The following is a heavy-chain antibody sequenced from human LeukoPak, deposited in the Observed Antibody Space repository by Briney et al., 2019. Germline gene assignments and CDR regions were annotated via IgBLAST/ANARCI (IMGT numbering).Heavy chain of an antibody. J-gene: IGHJ4*02. CDR3: ASGYYYLFDY. V-gene: IGHV4-34*01. CDR1: GGSFSGYY. D-gene: IGHD3-22*01. Sequence: SETLSLTCAVYGGSFSGYYWSWIRQPPGKGLEWIGEINHSGSTNYNPSLKSRVTISVDTSKNQFSLKLSSVTAADTAAYYCASGYYYLFDYWGQGTLVTVSS. CDR2: INHSGST.